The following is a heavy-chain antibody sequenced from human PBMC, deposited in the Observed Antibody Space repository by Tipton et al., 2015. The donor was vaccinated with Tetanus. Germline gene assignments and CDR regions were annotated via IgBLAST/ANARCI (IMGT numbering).Heavy chain of an antibody. CDR2: INHSGST. D-gene: IGHD6-13*01. J-gene: IGHJ4*02. Sequence: TLSLTCAVYGGSFSGYYWSWIRQPPGKRLEWIGEINHSGSTNYNPSLKSRVTISVDTSKNQFSLKLSSVTAADTAVYYCARGLPIAAAGTLGFDYWGQGTLVTVSS. CDR1: GGSFSGYY. CDR3: ARGLPIAAAGTLGFDY. V-gene: IGHV4-34*01.